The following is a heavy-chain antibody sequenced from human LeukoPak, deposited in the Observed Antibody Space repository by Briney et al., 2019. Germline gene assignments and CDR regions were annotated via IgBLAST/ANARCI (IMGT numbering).Heavy chain of an antibody. J-gene: IGHJ4*02. CDR1: GGSFSGYY. Sequence: SETLSLTCAVYGGSFSGYYWSWIRQPPEKGLEWIGEINHSGSTNYNPSLKSRVTISVDTSKNQFSLKLSSVTAADTAVYYCARGPGSNNHYYHSKNSGDLDYWGQGTLVTVSS. CDR3: ARGPGSNNHYYHSKNSGDLDY. CDR2: INHSGST. D-gene: IGHD3-22*01. V-gene: IGHV4-34*01.